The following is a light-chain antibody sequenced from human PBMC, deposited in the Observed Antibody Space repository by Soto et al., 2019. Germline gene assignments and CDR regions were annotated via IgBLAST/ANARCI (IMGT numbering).Light chain of an antibody. CDR3: RQYGTCLGFP. CDR2: GVS. Sequence: EIELTQSPCTLSSSLGERATLSCRASQSVSSNLFSWYQEKTGQAPRLLIYGVSKRTTGIPDRWSGSGSGTDFTLTIIRLEADDVSVSYCRQYGTCLGFPVGVGTKVDIK. J-gene: IGKJ4*01. CDR1: QSVSSNL. V-gene: IGKV3-20*01.